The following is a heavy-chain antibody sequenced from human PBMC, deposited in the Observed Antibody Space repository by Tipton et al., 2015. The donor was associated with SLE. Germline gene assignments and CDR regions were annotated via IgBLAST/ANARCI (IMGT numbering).Heavy chain of an antibody. CDR3: ARYNWGLGY. Sequence: TLSLTCTVSGGSISSYYWSWIRQPPGKGLESIGYIYYSGSTNYNPSLKSRVTISVDTSKNQFSLKLSSVTAADTAVYYCARYNWGLGYWGQGTLVTVSS. D-gene: IGHD1-20*01. CDR1: GGSISSYY. J-gene: IGHJ4*02. V-gene: IGHV4-59*01. CDR2: IYYSGST.